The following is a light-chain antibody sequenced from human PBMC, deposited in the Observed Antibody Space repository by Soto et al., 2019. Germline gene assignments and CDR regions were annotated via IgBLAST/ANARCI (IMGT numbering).Light chain of an antibody. CDR1: QSISSW. Sequence: DIQMTQSPSTLSASVGDRVTITCRASQSISSWLAWYQQKPGKAPKLLIYKASSLESGVPSRFSGSGSGTEFNLTISSLPTDDVATYYCQQYNSYSLLTFGGGTKVEIK. V-gene: IGKV1-5*03. CDR3: QQYNSYSLLT. CDR2: KAS. J-gene: IGKJ4*01.